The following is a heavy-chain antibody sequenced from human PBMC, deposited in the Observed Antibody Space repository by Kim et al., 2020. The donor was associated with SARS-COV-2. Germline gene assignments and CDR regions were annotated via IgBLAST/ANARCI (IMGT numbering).Heavy chain of an antibody. D-gene: IGHD5-18*01. J-gene: IGHJ6*02. CDR2: INSDGSST. CDR1: GFTFSSYW. Sequence: GGSLRLSCAAPGFTFSSYWMHWVRQAPGKGLVWVSRINSDGSSTRYADSVKGRFTISRDNAKNTMYLQMNSLRAEDTAVYYCARDGRGDTVMAILTSYYYYYGMDVWGQGTTVTVSS. CDR3: ARDGRGDTVMAILTSYYYYYGMDV. V-gene: IGHV3-74*01.